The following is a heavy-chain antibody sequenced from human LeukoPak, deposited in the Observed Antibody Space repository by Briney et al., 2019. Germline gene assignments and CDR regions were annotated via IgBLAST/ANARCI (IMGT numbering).Heavy chain of an antibody. V-gene: IGHV3-64*02. CDR2: INTDGRIT. CDR1: GFSFRNYA. Sequence: PGGSLGLSCVAPGFSFRNYAIHWVRQAPGKGLEYVSVINTDGRITYYADSVKGRFTISRDNSKNTVYLQMGSLRGEDMAVYYCTRDGGSFCDFDYWGQGALVTVSS. J-gene: IGHJ4*02. D-gene: IGHD1-26*01. CDR3: TRDGGSFCDFDY.